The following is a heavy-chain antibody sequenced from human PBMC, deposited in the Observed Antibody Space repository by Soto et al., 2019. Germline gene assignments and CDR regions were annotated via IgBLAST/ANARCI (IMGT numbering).Heavy chain of an antibody. D-gene: IGHD2-21*02. CDR3: VRNTAVTANGGSHIPTNWFDP. CDR2: MNPNSGTT. CDR1: GYTFTSYD. Sequence: QVQLVQSGAEVKKPGASVKVSCKASGYTFTSYDINWVRQATGQGLEWMGWMNPNSGTTGCAQKFQGRVTMTRDTSIXIAIMXXSSLRSEDTAVYYCVRNTAVTANGGSHIPTNWFDPWGQGTLVTVSS. V-gene: IGHV1-8*01. J-gene: IGHJ5*02.